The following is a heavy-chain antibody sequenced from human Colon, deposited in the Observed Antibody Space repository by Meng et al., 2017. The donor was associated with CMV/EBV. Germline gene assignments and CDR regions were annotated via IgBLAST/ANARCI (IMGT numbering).Heavy chain of an antibody. D-gene: IGHD3-9*01. J-gene: IGHJ5*02. V-gene: IGHV4-39*07. CDR2: MYYSGST. Sequence: SSRNYYWAWVRQPPGKGLEWIASMYYSGSTYYSQSLKSRATISLDASKTQFSLRLTSVTAADTAFYYCARQRDILTGYYTGYFDPWGQGTLVTVSS. CDR1: SSRNYY. CDR3: ARQRDILTGYYTGYFDP.